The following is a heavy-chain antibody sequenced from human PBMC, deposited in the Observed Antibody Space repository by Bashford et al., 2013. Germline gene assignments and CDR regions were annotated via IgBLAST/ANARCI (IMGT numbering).Heavy chain of an antibody. CDR1: VGPFSGYY. V-gene: IGHV4-34*01. D-gene: IGHD5-12*01. CDR3: ARHRGYSGYGQVDY. CDR2: INHSGST. Sequence: SETLSLTCAVYVGPFSGYYWSWIRPAPTGRGWSGIGEINHSGSTNYNPSLKSRVTISVDTSKNQFSLKLSSVTAADTAVYYCARHRGYSGYGQVDYWGQGTLVTVSS. J-gene: IGHJ4*02.